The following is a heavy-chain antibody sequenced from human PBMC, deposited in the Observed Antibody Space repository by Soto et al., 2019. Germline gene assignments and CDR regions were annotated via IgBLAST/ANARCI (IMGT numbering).Heavy chain of an antibody. V-gene: IGHV1-46*01. Sequence: ASVKVSCKASGYTFTSYYMHWVRQAPGQGLEWMGIINPSGGSTSYTQKFQGRVTMTRDTSTSTVYMELSSLRSEDTAVYYCARVYYYGSGSPINYYYYGMDVWGQGTTVTVSS. CDR2: INPSGGST. CDR3: ARVYYYGSGSPINYYYYGMDV. J-gene: IGHJ6*02. D-gene: IGHD3-10*01. CDR1: GYTFTSYY.